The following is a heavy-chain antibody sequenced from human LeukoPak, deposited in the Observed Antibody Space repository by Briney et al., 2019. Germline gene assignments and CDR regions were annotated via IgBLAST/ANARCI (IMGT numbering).Heavy chain of an antibody. D-gene: IGHD4-17*01. V-gene: IGHV3-23*01. CDR3: ATKTYGLADY. CDR1: GFTFSTYA. CDR2: ISGSGGT. J-gene: IGHJ4*02. Sequence: PGGSLRLSCAASGFTFSTYAMSWVRQAPGKGLEWISGISGSGGTHYADSVKGRFTISRDNSKNTLYLQMNSLRAEDTAVYYCATKTYGLADYWGQGTLVTVSS.